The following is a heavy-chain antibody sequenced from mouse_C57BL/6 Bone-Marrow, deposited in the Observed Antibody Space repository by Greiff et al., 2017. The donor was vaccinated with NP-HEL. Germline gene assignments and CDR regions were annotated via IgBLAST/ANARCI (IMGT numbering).Heavy chain of an antibody. Sequence: SLEWVATISDGGSYTYYPDNVKGRFTISRDNAKNNLYLQMSHLKSEDTAMYYCARGEDGNYVSDYWGQGTTLTVSS. CDR3: ARGEDGNYVSDY. D-gene: IGHD2-1*01. J-gene: IGHJ2*01. CDR2: ISDGGSYT. V-gene: IGHV5-4*01.